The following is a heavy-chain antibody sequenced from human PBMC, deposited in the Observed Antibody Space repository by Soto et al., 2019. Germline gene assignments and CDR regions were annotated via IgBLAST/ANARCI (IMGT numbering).Heavy chain of an antibody. V-gene: IGHV4-30-4*01. Sequence: SETLSLTCTVSGGSISSDDYYWSWIRQPPGKGLEWIGYIYYSGSTYYNPSLKSRVTISVDTSKNQFSLKLSPVTAADTAVYYCARDRPCSSTSCYKDYYFDYWGQGTLVTVS. D-gene: IGHD2-2*02. CDR1: GGSISSDDYY. J-gene: IGHJ4*02. CDR2: IYYSGST. CDR3: ARDRPCSSTSCYKDYYFDY.